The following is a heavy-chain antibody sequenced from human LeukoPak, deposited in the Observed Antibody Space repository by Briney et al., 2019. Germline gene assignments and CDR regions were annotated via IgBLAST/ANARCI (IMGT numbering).Heavy chain of an antibody. D-gene: IGHD3-22*01. CDR1: GFTFSSYA. J-gene: IGHJ4*02. Sequence: GGSLRLSCEASGFTFSSYAMHWVRQAPGKGLEWVAVISYDGSNKYYADSVKGRFTISRDNSKNTLYLQMNSLRAEDTAVYYCASTDSSGYYSNFDYWGQGTLVTVSS. V-gene: IGHV3-30-3*01. CDR3: ASTDSSGYYSNFDY. CDR2: ISYDGSNK.